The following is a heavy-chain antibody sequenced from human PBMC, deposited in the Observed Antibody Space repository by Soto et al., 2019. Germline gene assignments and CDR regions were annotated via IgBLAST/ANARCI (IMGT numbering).Heavy chain of an antibody. J-gene: IGHJ4*02. Sequence: GGSLRLSCAASGFTFSSYSMNWVRQAPGKGLEWVSYISSSSSTIYYADSVKGRFTISRDNAKNSLYLQMNSLRAEDTAVYYCARDLDYGDYVEGSSFVDYWGQGTLVTVSS. CDR1: GFTFSSYS. D-gene: IGHD4-17*01. CDR2: ISSSSSTI. V-gene: IGHV3-48*01. CDR3: ARDLDYGDYVEGSSFVDY.